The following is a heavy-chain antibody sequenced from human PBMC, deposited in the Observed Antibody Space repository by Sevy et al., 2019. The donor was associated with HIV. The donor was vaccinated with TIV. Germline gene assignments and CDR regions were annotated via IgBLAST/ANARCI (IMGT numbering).Heavy chain of an antibody. V-gene: IGHV3-30*04. CDR2: ISYDGSNK. Sequence: GGSLRLSCAASGFTFSSYAMHWVRQAPGKGLEWVAVISYDGSNKYYADSVKGRFTISRDNSKNTLYLQMNSLRAEDTAVYYCARDLTPYYYDSSGPFDPWGQGTLVTVSS. D-gene: IGHD3-22*01. CDR1: GFTFSSYA. J-gene: IGHJ5*02. CDR3: ARDLTPYYYDSSGPFDP.